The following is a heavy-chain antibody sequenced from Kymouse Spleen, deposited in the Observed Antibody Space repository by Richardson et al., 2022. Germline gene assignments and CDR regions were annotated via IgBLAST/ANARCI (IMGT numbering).Heavy chain of an antibody. V-gene: IGHV4-31*03. D-gene: IGHD3-10*01. J-gene: IGHJ4*02. CDR3: ARGPLYGSGSYYTFYFDY. CDR2: IYYSGST. CDR1: GGSISSGGYY. Sequence: QVQLQESGPGLVKPSQTLSLTCTVSGGSISSGGYYWSWIRQHPGKGLEWIGYIYYSGSTYYNPSLKSRVTISVDTSKNQFSLKLSSVTAADTAVYYCARGPLYGSGSYYTFYFDYWGQGTLVTVSS.